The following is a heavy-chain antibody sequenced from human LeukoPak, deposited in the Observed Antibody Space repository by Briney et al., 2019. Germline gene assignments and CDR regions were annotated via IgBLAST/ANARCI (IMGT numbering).Heavy chain of an antibody. CDR1: GGTFSSYA. D-gene: IGHD3-3*01. CDR3: ARETRDAVLRFLEWPHWFDP. Sequence: GASVKVSCKASGGTFSSYAISWVRQAPGQGLEWIGRIIPIFGTANYAQKFQGRVTITTDESTSTAYMELSRLRSDDTAVYYCARETRDAVLRFLEWPHWFDPWGQGTLVTVSS. CDR2: IIPIFGTA. J-gene: IGHJ5*02. V-gene: IGHV1-69*05.